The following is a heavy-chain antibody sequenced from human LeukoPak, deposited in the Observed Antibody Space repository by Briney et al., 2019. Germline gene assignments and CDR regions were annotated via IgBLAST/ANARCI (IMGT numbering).Heavy chain of an antibody. CDR2: ISYDGSNK. Sequence: GGSLRLSCAASGFTFSSSAMHWVRQAPDKGLEWVAVISYDGSNKYYADSVKGRFTISRDSSKNTLYLQMNSLRADDTAVYYCARDRDSSGWYEGFDYWGQGTLVTVSS. V-gene: IGHV3-30-3*01. J-gene: IGHJ4*02. CDR1: GFTFSSSA. D-gene: IGHD6-19*01. CDR3: ARDRDSSGWYEGFDY.